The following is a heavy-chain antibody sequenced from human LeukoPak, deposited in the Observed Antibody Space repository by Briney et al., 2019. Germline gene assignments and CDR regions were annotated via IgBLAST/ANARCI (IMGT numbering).Heavy chain of an antibody. V-gene: IGHV4-34*01. J-gene: IGHJ5*02. Sequence: SETLSLTCAVYGGSFSGYYWSWIRQPPGKGLEWIGEINHSGSTNYNPSLKSRVTMSVDTSKSQFSLRLTSVTSADTAIYFCARDRLVRGVIHNWFDPWGQGTLVTVSS. CDR3: ARDRLVRGVIHNWFDP. CDR2: INHSGST. D-gene: IGHD3-10*01. CDR1: GGSFSGYY.